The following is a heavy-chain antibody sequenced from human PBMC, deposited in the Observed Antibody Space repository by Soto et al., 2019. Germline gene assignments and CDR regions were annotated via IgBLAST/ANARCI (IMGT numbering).Heavy chain of an antibody. D-gene: IGHD5-12*01. CDR2: IKQDGSDK. J-gene: IGHJ6*02. CDR1: GFAFSTYW. CDR3: ARDPSIVATMGSIYYYYGMDV. V-gene: IGHV3-7*01. Sequence: EVQLVESGGGLVQTGGSLRLSCAASGFAFSTYWMTWVRQAPGKGLEWVANIKQDGSDKYYVDSVKGRFTISRDNAKNSLYLQLNSLKAEDTAVYYCARDPSIVATMGSIYYYYGMDVWGQGTTVTVSS.